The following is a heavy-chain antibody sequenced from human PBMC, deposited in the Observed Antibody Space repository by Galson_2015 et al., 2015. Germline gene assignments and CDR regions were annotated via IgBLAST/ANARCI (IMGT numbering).Heavy chain of an antibody. CDR2: ISAYNGNT. D-gene: IGHD4-23*01. CDR1: GYTFTSYG. Sequence: SVKVSCKASGYTFTSYGISWVRQAPGQGLEWMEWISAYNGNTNYAQKLQGRVTMTTDTSTSTAYMELRSLRSDDTAVYYCARVPPTKTPNDAFDIWGQGTMVTVSS. J-gene: IGHJ3*02. CDR3: ARVPPTKTPNDAFDI. V-gene: IGHV1-18*01.